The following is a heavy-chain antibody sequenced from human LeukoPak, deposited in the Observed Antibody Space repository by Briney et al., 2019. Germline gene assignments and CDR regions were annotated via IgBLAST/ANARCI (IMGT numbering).Heavy chain of an antibody. CDR1: GYTFTSYD. D-gene: IGHD6-19*01. CDR2: INPNSGGT. V-gene: IGHV1-2*02. J-gene: IGHJ6*03. CDR3: ARGVAGPYYYYYMDV. Sequence: GASVKVSCKASGYTFTSYDINWVRQAPGQGLEWMGWINPNSGGTNYAQKFQGRVTMTRDTSISTAYMELSRLTSDDTAVYYCARGVAGPYYYYYMDVWGRGTTVTVSS.